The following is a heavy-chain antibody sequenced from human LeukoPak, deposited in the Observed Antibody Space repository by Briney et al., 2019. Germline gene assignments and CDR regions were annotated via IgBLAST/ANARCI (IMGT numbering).Heavy chain of an antibody. J-gene: IGHJ6*02. Sequence: GGSLRLSCAASGFTFNNYWMHWVRQAPGKGLEWVANIKQDESEKYYVDPVKGRFTISRDNAKNSLYLQMNSLRAEDTAVYYCGRSMDVWGQGTTVTVSS. CDR3: GRSMDV. CDR2: IKQDESEK. V-gene: IGHV3-7*01. CDR1: GFTFNNYW.